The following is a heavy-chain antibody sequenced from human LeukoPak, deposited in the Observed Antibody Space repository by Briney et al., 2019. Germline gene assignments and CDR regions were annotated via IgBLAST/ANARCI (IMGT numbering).Heavy chain of an antibody. CDR1: GYSFTSYW. D-gene: IGHD3-22*01. CDR2: IYPGDSDT. Sequence: GESLKISCKGSGYSFTSYWIGWVRPMPGKGLEWMGIIYPGDSDTRYSPSFQGQVTISADQSISTAYLQWSSLPASDTAMYYCARSYYYARDTGGGAPVIDYWGQGTLVTVSS. CDR3: ARSYYYARDTGGGAPVIDY. J-gene: IGHJ4*02. V-gene: IGHV5-51*01.